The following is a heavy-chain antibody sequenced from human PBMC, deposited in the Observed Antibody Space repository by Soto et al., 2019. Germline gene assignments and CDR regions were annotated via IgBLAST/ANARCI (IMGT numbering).Heavy chain of an antibody. CDR3: AKAPSVLWFLGWSHTGGIYFDY. J-gene: IGHJ4*02. CDR2: ISGSGGST. D-gene: IGHD3-10*01. Sequence: EVQLLESGGGLVQPGGSLRLSCAASGFTFSSYAMSWVRQAPGKGLEWVSAISGSGGSTYYADSVKGRFTISRDNSHNPLYLQMNSLTAEDTAVYYCAKAPSVLWFLGWSHTGGIYFDYWGQGTLVTVSS. CDR1: GFTFSSYA. V-gene: IGHV3-23*01.